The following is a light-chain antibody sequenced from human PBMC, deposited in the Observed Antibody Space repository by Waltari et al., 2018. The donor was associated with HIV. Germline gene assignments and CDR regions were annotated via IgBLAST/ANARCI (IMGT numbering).Light chain of an antibody. CDR1: QSVLYSSNGNSY. V-gene: IGKV4-1*01. CDR3: QQDYSTPVT. J-gene: IGKJ4*01. CDR2: WAS. Sequence: DIVMTQSPDSLAVSLGERATINCKSSQSVLYSSNGNSYLAWYQQTPGQPPRLRNYWASTRESGVPDRVSGSGAGTDFTLTIRSLQAEDVAVYYCQQDYSTPVTFGGGTKVEIK.